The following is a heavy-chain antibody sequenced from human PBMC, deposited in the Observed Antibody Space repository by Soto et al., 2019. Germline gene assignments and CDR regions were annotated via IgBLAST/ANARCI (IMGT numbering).Heavy chain of an antibody. CDR2: MNPNSNNT. Sequence: QVQLVQSGAEVKTPGASVKVSCKASGYTFASYDMNWVRQAPGQGLEWMGWMNPNSNNTGYAQKFQGRLTMTRDIALSIAHMELSSLRNEDTAVYYCARSDGDHVNWLDSWGQGTLVTVSA. D-gene: IGHD2-21*01. J-gene: IGHJ5*01. CDR3: ARSDGDHVNWLDS. V-gene: IGHV1-8*01. CDR1: GYTFASYD.